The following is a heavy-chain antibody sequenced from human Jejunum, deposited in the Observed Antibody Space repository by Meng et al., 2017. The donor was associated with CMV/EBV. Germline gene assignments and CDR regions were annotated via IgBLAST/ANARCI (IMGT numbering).Heavy chain of an antibody. CDR2: TSGSGSFV. V-gene: IGHV3-21*03. CDR3: TRGDKYDSSGYSDY. J-gene: IGHJ4*02. Sequence: SGFTFSDYPMNWVRQAPGGGLEWVASTSGSGSFVFYAASVKGRFTISRDNANNSVYLQMNNVRAEETGVYYCTRGDKYDSSGYSDYWGQGTLVTVS. D-gene: IGHD3-22*01. CDR1: GFTFSDYP.